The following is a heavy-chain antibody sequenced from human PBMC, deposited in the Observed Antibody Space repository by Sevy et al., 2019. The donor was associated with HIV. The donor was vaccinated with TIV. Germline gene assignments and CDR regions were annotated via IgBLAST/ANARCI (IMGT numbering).Heavy chain of an antibody. D-gene: IGHD2-15*01. J-gene: IGHJ6*02. V-gene: IGHV4-31*03. CDR2: IYYSGST. CDR1: GGSISSGGYY. Sequence: SETLSLTCTVSGGSISSGGYYWSWIRQHPGKGLEWIGYIYYSGSTYYNPSLKSRVTISVDTSKNQFSLKLSSVTAADTAVYYCARDPGVAAYYGMDVWGQGAPVTVS. CDR3: ARDPGVAAYYGMDV.